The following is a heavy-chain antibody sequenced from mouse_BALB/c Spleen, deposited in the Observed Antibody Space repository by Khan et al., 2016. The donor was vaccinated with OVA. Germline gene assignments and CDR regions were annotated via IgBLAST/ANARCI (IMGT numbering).Heavy chain of an antibody. D-gene: IGHD2-14*01. CDR1: GDSITSGY. V-gene: IGHV3-8*02. Sequence: EVQLQESGPSFVKPSQTLSLTCSVTGDSITSGYWTWIRKFPRNKLEYMGYIIYSGITYYNPSLKSRISITRHTSKNQYYLQLNSVTNEDTATYYCARSTYRYAFAYWGQGTLVTVSA. CDR3: ARSTYRYAFAY. J-gene: IGHJ3*01. CDR2: IIYSGIT.